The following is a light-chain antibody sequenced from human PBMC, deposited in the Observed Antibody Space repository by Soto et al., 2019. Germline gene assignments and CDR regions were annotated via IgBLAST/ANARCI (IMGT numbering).Light chain of an antibody. CDR3: PQYGSSPRT. V-gene: IGKV3-20*01. Sequence: EIVLTQSPGTLSLSPGERATLSCRASQSVSNSYLAWYQQKPGQAPRLLIYGASSRATGIPDRFSGSGSGTDFTLTISRLEPGDFAVYYCPQYGSSPRTFGQGTKVEIK. CDR2: GAS. J-gene: IGKJ1*01. CDR1: QSVSNSY.